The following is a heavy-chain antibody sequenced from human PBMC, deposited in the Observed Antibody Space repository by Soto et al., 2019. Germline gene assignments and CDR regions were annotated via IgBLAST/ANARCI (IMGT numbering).Heavy chain of an antibody. CDR2: IYHSGST. Sequence: SETLSLTCAVSGGSISSGGYSWSWIRQPPGKGLEWIGYIYHSGSTYYNPSLKSRVTISVDRSKNQFSLKLSSVTAADTAVYYCARAASLCSGGSCHLDLFDYWGKGTLVTVSS. J-gene: IGHJ4*02. CDR3: ARAASLCSGGSCHLDLFDY. D-gene: IGHD2-15*01. CDR1: GGSISSGGYS. V-gene: IGHV4-30-2*01.